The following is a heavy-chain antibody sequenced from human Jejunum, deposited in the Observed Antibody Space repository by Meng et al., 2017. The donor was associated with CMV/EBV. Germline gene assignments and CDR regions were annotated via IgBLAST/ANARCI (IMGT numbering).Heavy chain of an antibody. CDR2: IHSAGTT. CDR1: GFKVGYNY. J-gene: IGHJ4*02. V-gene: IGHV3-53*01. D-gene: IGHD3-10*01. Sequence: VGLVESGVGLIQPGGSLVLSVEASGFKVGYNYMSWVRQAPGKGLEYFAFIHSAGTTYYADFVKGRFTISRDESKNTLYLQLNSLRADDTGVYYCAREGTGGSGYQLNYWGQGTLVTVSS. CDR3: AREGTGGSGYQLNY.